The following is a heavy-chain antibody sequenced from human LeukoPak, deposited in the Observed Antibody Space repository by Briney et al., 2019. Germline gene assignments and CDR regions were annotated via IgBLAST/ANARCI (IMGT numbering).Heavy chain of an antibody. CDR1: GGSISSGDYY. CDR3: ASEHRGYCSSTSCYTGVDY. J-gene: IGHJ4*02. V-gene: IGHV4-30-4*08. Sequence: SQTLSLTCTVSGGSISSGDYYWSWIRQPPGKGLEWIGYIYYSGTTFYNPSLKSRLTISVDTSKNQFSLKLSSVTAADTAVYYCASEHRGYCSSTSCYTGVDYWGQGTLVTVSS. D-gene: IGHD2-2*02. CDR2: IYYSGTT.